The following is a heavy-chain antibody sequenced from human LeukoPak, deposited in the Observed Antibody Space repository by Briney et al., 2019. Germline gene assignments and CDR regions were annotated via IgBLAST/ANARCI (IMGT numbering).Heavy chain of an antibody. V-gene: IGHV3-48*04. CDR1: GFTLSSYT. CDR2: ITSSSSTI. D-gene: IGHD1-26*01. CDR3: ARDRNSGFDY. J-gene: IGHJ4*02. Sequence: GGSLRLSCEASGFTLSSYTMNWVRQAPGKGLEWLAYITSSSSTIYYADSVKGRFTISRDNAKDSLYLQMNSLRAEDTAVYYCARDRNSGFDYWGQGTLVTVSS.